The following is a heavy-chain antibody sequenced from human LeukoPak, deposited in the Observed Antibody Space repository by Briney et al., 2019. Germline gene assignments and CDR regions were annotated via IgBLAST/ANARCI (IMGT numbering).Heavy chain of an antibody. Sequence: GRSLRLSCAASGFTFSSYGMHWVRQAPGKGLEWVAVISYDGSNKYYADSVKGRFTISRDNSKNTLYLQMNSQRAEDTAVYYCAKVQGYSYGRSGGFDYWGQGTLVTVSS. D-gene: IGHD5-18*01. CDR2: ISYDGSNK. CDR3: AKVQGYSYGRSGGFDY. J-gene: IGHJ4*02. CDR1: GFTFSSYG. V-gene: IGHV3-30*18.